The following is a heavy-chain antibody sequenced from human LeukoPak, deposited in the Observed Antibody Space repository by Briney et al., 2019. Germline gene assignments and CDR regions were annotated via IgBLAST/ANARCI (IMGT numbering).Heavy chain of an antibody. Sequence: ASVKVSFQASGYPFTCYYMHWVRPAPGQGLEWMGWINPNSGGTNYAQKFQGRVTMTRDTSISTAYMELSRLRSDDTAVYYCARVQDYGDFDYWGQGTLVTVSS. CDR3: ARVQDYGDFDY. V-gene: IGHV1-2*02. CDR2: INPNSGGT. J-gene: IGHJ4*02. D-gene: IGHD4-17*01. CDR1: GYPFTCYY.